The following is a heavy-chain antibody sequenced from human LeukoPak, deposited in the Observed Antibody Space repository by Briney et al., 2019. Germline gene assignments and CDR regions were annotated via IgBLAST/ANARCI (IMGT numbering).Heavy chain of an antibody. D-gene: IGHD1-1*01. J-gene: IGHJ4*02. Sequence: SETLSLPCTVSGGSINTYYWSWIRQPPGKGLEWIGYLYNSGTTNYNPSLKSRVSISGDTSKNQFSLKLNSVTAADTAVYYCARRGVKTTRFDYWGQGILVTVSS. CDR3: ARRGVKTTRFDY. V-gene: IGHV4-59*01. CDR1: GGSINTYY. CDR2: LYNSGTT.